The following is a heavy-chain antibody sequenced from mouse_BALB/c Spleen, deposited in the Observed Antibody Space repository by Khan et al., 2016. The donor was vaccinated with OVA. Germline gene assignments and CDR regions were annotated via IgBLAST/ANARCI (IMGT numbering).Heavy chain of an antibody. CDR1: GFTFSTYA. CDR2: SSSGGDYT. D-gene: IGHD1-1*01. CDR3: ARHNYGPFAY. J-gene: IGHJ3*01. V-gene: IGHV5-9-3*01. Sequence: EVELVESGGGLVKPGGPLKLSCAASGFTFSTYAMSWVRQTPEKRLEWVATSSSGGDYTYYSDSVKGRFTISRDNTKNTLYLQMRSLRSEDTAMYYCARHNYGPFAYWGQGTLVTVSA.